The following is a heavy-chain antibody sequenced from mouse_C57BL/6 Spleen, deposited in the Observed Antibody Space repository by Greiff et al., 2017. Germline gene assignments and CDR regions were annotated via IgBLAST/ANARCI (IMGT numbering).Heavy chain of an antibody. D-gene: IGHD1-1*01. V-gene: IGHV14-3*01. Sequence: VQLQQSVAELVRPGASVKLSCTASGFNIKNTYMHWVKQRPEQGLEWIGRIDPANGNPKYAPKFQGKATITADTSSNTAYLQLSSLTSEDTAIYYCALIYPSLEYYFDYWGQGTTLTVSS. J-gene: IGHJ2*01. CDR3: ALIYPSLEYYFDY. CDR2: IDPANGNP. CDR1: GFNIKNTY.